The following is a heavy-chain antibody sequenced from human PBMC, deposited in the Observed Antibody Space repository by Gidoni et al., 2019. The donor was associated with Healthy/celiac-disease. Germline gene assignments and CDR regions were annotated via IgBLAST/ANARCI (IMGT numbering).Heavy chain of an antibody. CDR2: ISSSSSYI. CDR1: GFTFSSYS. CDR3: ARDYGDYEGWFDP. D-gene: IGHD4-17*01. J-gene: IGHJ5*02. V-gene: IGHV3-21*01. Sequence: EVQLVESGGGLVKPGWSLRLSCAASGFTFSSYSMNWVRQAPGKGLEWVSSISSSSSYIYYADSVKGRFTISRDNAKNSLYLQMNSLRAEDTAVYYCARDYGDYEGWFDPWGQGTLVTVSS.